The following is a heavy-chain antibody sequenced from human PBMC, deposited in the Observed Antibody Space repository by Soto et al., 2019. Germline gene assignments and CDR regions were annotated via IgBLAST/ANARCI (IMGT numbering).Heavy chain of an antibody. D-gene: IGHD6-19*01. CDR3: ASSGKAGITVAGPIDY. V-gene: IGHV1-3*01. CDR2: INGGNGDT. CDR1: NYFTSYG. J-gene: IGHJ4*02. Sequence: QVQLVQSGAEVKKPGASVKISCKASNYFTSYGMQWVRQAPGQRLEWMGWINGGNGDTKYSQKFQGRVTFTRDTSASTAYMDLSSLRSEDTAVYYCASSGKAGITVAGPIDYWGQGTLVTVSS.